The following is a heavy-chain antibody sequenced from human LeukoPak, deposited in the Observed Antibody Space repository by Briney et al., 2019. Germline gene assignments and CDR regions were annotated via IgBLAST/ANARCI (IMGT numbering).Heavy chain of an antibody. CDR1: GFTLTSYS. D-gene: IGHD1-26*01. CDR2: ISDSGRYI. J-gene: IGHJ4*02. CDR3: ARDRRRVWELDY. Sequence: GGSLRLSCAVSGFTLTSYSMSWVRQAPGKGPKWVSSISDSGRYIYYADSVKGRFTISRDNAKNSLYLQMNSLSVEDTAVYYCARDRRRVWELDYWGQGTLVTVSS. V-gene: IGHV3-21*01.